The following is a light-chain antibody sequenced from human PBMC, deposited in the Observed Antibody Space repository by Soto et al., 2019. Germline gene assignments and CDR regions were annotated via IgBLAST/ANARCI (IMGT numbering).Light chain of an antibody. J-gene: IGKJ4*01. V-gene: IGKV3-11*01. CDR2: DAS. CDR3: QHRSNWPVT. Sequence: EIVLTQSPATLSLSPGERATLSCRASQSVSSFLAWYQQKPGQAPRLLIYDASNRATGIPARFSGSGSGTDFTLTISRLEPEDFAVYYCQHRSNWPVTFAGGTKVDIK. CDR1: QSVSSF.